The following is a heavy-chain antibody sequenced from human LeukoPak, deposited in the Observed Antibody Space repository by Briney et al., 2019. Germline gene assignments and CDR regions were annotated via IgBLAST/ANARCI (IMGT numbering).Heavy chain of an antibody. Sequence: PSETLSLTCNVAGGSISSFYWSCIRQPPGKGLEWIGYISSSGTTNYIPSLKSRVTMSVDTSKNQFSLRLSSVTAADTAVYYCARLRRGGDWYFDLWGRGTLVTVSS. CDR3: ARLRRGGDWYFDL. V-gene: IGHV4-4*09. D-gene: IGHD1-26*01. CDR1: GGSISSFY. CDR2: ISSSGTT. J-gene: IGHJ2*01.